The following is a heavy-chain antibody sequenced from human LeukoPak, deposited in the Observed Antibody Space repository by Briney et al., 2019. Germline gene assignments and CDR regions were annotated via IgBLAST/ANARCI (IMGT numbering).Heavy chain of an antibody. J-gene: IGHJ4*02. V-gene: IGHV3-30*04. CDR1: GFTFDYYS. CDR2: VASDGSFK. D-gene: IGHD6-13*01. Sequence: GGSLRLSCAASGFTFDYYSFHWVRQAPGKGLEWVAHVASDGSFKRYADSVKGRFTISRDTSRNTIFLQMNSLGPDDTAKYYCARDTSWSPFYWGQGTLVTVSS. CDR3: ARDTSWSPFY.